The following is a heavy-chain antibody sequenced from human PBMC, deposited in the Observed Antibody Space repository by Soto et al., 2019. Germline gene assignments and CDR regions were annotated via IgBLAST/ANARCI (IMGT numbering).Heavy chain of an antibody. D-gene: IGHD3-22*01. Sequence: QAQLVQSGAEVKKPGPSVKVFCKISGYPSTSYTIPWVRQAPGQSLAWMGRINAANGDTKYSVKFQGRVTFTGDTSTNTMSMELSGLTSEDTAVYYCGRGDGSSCYYAVWIDTWGQGTLVTVSS. J-gene: IGHJ5*02. V-gene: IGHV1-3*01. CDR3: GRGDGSSCYYAVWIDT. CDR2: INAANGDT. CDR1: GYPSTSYT.